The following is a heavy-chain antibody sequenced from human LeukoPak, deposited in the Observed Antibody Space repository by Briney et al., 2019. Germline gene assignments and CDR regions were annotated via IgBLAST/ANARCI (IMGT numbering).Heavy chain of an antibody. J-gene: IGHJ4*02. CDR2: IRSGGTNK. V-gene: IGHV3-30*02. D-gene: IGHD3-22*01. CDR1: GFTFSNHG. Sequence: GGSLRLSCAASGFTFSNHGIHWVRQAPGEGLEWVAFIRSGGTNKYYIDSVKGRFTISRDNSKNSLYLQMNTLSAEDTAVYYCVASGYGYWGQGTLVTVSS. CDR3: VASGYGY.